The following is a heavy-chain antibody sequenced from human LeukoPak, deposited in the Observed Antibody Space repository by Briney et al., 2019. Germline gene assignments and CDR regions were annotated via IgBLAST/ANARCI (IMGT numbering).Heavy chain of an antibody. Sequence: GGSLRLSCAASGFTVSSNYMSWVRQAPGKGLEWVSVTYSGGSTYYADSVKGRFTISRDNSKNTLYLQMNSLRAEDTAVYYCARMTTVTPDYWGQGTLVTVSS. CDR1: GFTVSSNY. V-gene: IGHV3-66*02. CDR3: ARMTTVTPDY. D-gene: IGHD4-17*01. CDR2: TYSGGST. J-gene: IGHJ4*02.